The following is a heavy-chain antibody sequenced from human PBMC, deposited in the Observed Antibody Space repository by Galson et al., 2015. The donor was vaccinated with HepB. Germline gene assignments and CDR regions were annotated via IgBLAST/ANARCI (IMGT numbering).Heavy chain of an antibody. CDR3: ARDREDGDYSVVSDY. CDR2: ISASSGTI. V-gene: IGHV3-48*04. J-gene: IGHJ4*02. CDR1: GFSFSNYN. Sequence: SLRLSCAASGFSFSNYNMNWVRQAPGEGLEWVSFISASSGTIHYADSVRGRFTISRDNAKNSLYLQMNSLRAEDTAVYYCARDREDGDYSVVSDYWGQGTLVTVSS. D-gene: IGHD2-21*02.